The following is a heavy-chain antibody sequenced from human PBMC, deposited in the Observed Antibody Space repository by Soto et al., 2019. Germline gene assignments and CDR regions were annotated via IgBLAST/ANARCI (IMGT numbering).Heavy chain of an antibody. D-gene: IGHD2-15*01. CDR1: GFIFRNYA. CDR3: GKDPKGADIGAFDI. Sequence: GGSLRLSCAASGFIFRNYAMSWVRPAPGKGQEWVSGISSSGGTTHVADSVKGRFTISRDNSQNTLYLQMNSLRVEDTAVYYCGKDPKGADIGAFDIWGQGTRVTV. V-gene: IGHV3-23*01. CDR2: ISSSGGTT. J-gene: IGHJ3*02.